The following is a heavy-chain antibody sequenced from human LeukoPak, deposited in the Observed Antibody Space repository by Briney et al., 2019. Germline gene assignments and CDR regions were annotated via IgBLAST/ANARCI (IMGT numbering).Heavy chain of an antibody. CDR3: ARSDSSSWYMGWFDP. CDR1: GYTFTSYH. V-gene: IGHV1-46*01. CDR2: INPSGGST. J-gene: IGHJ5*02. D-gene: IGHD6-13*01. Sequence: ASVKASCKASGYTFTSYHMHWVRQAPGQGLEWMGIINPSGGSTSYAQKFQGRVTMTRDTSTSTVYMELSSLRSEDTAVYYCARSDSSSWYMGWFDPWGQGTLVTVSS.